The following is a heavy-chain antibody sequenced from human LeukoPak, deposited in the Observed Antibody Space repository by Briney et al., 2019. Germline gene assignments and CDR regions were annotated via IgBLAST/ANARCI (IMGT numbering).Heavy chain of an antibody. CDR1: GITIRSSW. CDR2: INSDGSST. Sequence: GGSLRLSCTASGITIRSSWMHWVRQAPGKGLVWVSRINSDGSSTSYADSVKGRFTISRDNAKNTLYLQMNSLRAEDTAVYYCARALYYDILTGEYYYYGMDVWGQGTTVTVSS. V-gene: IGHV3-74*01. D-gene: IGHD3-9*01. J-gene: IGHJ6*02. CDR3: ARALYYDILTGEYYYYGMDV.